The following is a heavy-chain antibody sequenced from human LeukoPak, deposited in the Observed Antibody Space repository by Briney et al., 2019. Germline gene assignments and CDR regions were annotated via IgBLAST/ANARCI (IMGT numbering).Heavy chain of an antibody. CDR1: GDSISTYY. D-gene: IGHD2-15*01. V-gene: IGHV4-59*08. J-gene: IGHJ5*02. CDR3: ARSYCSGGICYSNWYDP. Sequence: PSETLSLTCTVSGDSISTYYWSWIRQPPGKGLEWIGYIYYSGSTNYNRSLKGRVTMSVDKSKSHFSLRLSSVTAADTAIYSCARSYCSGGICYSNWYDPWGRGPLVTVSS. CDR2: IYYSGST.